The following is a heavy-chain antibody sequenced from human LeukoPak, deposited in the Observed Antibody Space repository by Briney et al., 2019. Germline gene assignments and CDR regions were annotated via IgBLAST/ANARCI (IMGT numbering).Heavy chain of an antibody. J-gene: IGHJ4*02. CDR2: ISTSGGST. Sequence: WGTLRLSCAASGFTFSSYAMSCVRKAPWKRPQSFSAISTSGGSTYYADSVKGRFTISRDNSWNTLYLQMNSLRAEDTAVYYCAKDLGGSYDLWHYWGQGTLVTVSS. D-gene: IGHD1-26*01. CDR3: AKDLGGSYDLWHY. CDR1: GFTFSSYA. V-gene: IGHV3-23*01.